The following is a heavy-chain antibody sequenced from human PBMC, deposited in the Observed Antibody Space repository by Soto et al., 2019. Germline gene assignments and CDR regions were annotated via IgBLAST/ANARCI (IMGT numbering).Heavy chain of an antibody. V-gene: IGHV4-34*01. CDR1: GGSFSGYY. D-gene: IGHD6-19*01. J-gene: IGHJ4*02. CDR3: ARFDSSGWYCAY. Sequence: QVQLPQWGAGLLRPSETLSLTCAVSGGSFSGYYWSWIRQPPGKGLQWIGKINHIGTTNYNPSLKSRVTISVETSKNQFSLTLSSVTAADTAVYYCARFDSSGWYCAYWGQGKLVIVSS. CDR2: INHIGTT.